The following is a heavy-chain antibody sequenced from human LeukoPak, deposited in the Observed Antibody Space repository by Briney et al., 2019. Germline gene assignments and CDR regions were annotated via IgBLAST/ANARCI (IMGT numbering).Heavy chain of an antibody. D-gene: IGHD6-13*01. CDR2: ISSSSSTI. CDR3: ARDFEAAGEDY. Sequence: GGSLRLSCAASGFTFSSYSMNWVRQAPGKGLEWVSYISSSSSTIYYADSVKGRFTISRDNAKNSLHLQMNSLRAEDTAIYYCARDFEAAGEDYWGQGTLVTVS. V-gene: IGHV3-48*01. J-gene: IGHJ4*02. CDR1: GFTFSSYS.